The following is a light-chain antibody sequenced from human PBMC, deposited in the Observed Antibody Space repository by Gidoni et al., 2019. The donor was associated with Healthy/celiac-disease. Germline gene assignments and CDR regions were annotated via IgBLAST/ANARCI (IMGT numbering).Light chain of an antibody. V-gene: IGKV1-NL1*01. CDR1: QGISNS. CDR3: QQYYSTPRT. Sequence: DIQMTQSPSSMAASVGDRVTITCRASQGISNSLAWYQQKPGNAPKLLLYAASRWESGVPPRFSGSGSGTDYTLTISSLQPEDFATYYCQQYYSTPRTFGGGTKVEIK. J-gene: IGKJ4*01. CDR2: AAS.